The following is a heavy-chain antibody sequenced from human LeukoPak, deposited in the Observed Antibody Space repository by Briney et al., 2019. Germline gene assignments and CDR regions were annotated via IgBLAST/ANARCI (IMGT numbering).Heavy chain of an antibody. V-gene: IGHV4-39*01. J-gene: IGHJ4*02. Sequence: PSETLSLTCTVSGDSISSSSYYWGWIRQPPGKGLEWIGSIYYSGSTYYNPSLKSRVTISVDTSKNQFSLKLSSVTAADTAVYYCAGVLARPDPHFDSGAQET. CDR1: GDSISSSSYY. D-gene: IGHD6-6*01. CDR2: IYYSGST. CDR3: AGVLARPDPHFDS.